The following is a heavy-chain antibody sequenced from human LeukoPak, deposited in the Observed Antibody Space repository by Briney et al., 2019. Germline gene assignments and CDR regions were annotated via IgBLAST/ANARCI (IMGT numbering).Heavy chain of an antibody. Sequence: GGSLRLSCAASGFSFHEHDMHWVRQTPGKGLEWVSLISGDGGSKHYADSVRGRFTISRDNSKNLLSLQMNSLRGDDTALYFCAKCSGSPHNFDYWGQGALVTVSS. J-gene: IGHJ4*02. CDR1: GFSFHEHD. CDR2: ISGDGGSK. D-gene: IGHD1-1*01. CDR3: AKCSGSPHNFDY. V-gene: IGHV3-43*02.